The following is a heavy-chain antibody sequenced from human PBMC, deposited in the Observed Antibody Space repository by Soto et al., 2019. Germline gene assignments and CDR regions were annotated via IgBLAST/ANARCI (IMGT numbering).Heavy chain of an antibody. J-gene: IGHJ6*02. V-gene: IGHV4-30-4*01. Sequence: QVQLQESGPGLVKPSQTLSLTCTVSGGSISSGDYYWSWIRQPPGKGLEWIGYINYSGSTYYNPSLKRRVTISVDTSKNQVSLKLSSVTAADTAVYYCAASVPYYYYGMDVWGQGTTVTVSS. D-gene: IGHD6-6*01. CDR3: AASVPYYYYGMDV. CDR2: INYSGST. CDR1: GGSISSGDYY.